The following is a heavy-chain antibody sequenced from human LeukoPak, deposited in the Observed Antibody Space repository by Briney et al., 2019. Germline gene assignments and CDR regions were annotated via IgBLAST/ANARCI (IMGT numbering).Heavy chain of an antibody. V-gene: IGHV3-33*06. Sequence: GRSLRLSCAASGFTFSSYGMHWVRQAPGKGLEWVAVIWYDGSNKYYADSVKGRFTISRDNSKNTLYLQMNSLRAEDTAVYYCAKYCSSTSCYGGHDYWGQGTLVTVSS. J-gene: IGHJ4*02. CDR1: GFTFSSYG. CDR2: IWYDGSNK. CDR3: AKYCSSTSCYGGHDY. D-gene: IGHD2-2*01.